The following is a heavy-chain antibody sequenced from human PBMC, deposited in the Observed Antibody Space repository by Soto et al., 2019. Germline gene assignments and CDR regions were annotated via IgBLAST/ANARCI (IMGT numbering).Heavy chain of an antibody. V-gene: IGHV4-39*07. Sequence: SETLSLTCTVSGGSISSSSYYWGWIRQPPGKGLEWIGRIYYSGSTNYNPSLESRLTISIGTSKNQFSLRLASLTAADTAVYYCARTLPNRQLFDSWSQGTLVTVSS. D-gene: IGHD1-1*01. CDR2: IYYSGST. J-gene: IGHJ4*02. CDR1: GGSISSSSYY. CDR3: ARTLPNRQLFDS.